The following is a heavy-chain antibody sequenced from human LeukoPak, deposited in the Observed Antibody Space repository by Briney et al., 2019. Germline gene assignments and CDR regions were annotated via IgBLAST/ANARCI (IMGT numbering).Heavy chain of an antibody. CDR1: GFTFSSYA. CDR3: AKDRQGPSRQSLWSPVRDRSDYFDY. Sequence: GGSLRLSCAASGFTFSSYAMSWVRQAPGKGLEWVSDISGSGGSTYYADSVKGRFTISRDNSKNTLYLQMNSLRAEDTAVYYCAKDRQGPSRQSLWSPVRDRSDYFDYWGQGTLVTVSS. D-gene: IGHD3-10*01. J-gene: IGHJ4*02. CDR2: ISGSGGST. V-gene: IGHV3-23*01.